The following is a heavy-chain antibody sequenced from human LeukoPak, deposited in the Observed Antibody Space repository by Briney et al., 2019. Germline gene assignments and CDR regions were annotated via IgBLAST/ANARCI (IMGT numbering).Heavy chain of an antibody. V-gene: IGHV3-53*04. CDR1: GFTVSSNY. D-gene: IGHD6-13*01. CDR2: IYSGGST. Sequence: GGSLRLSCAASGFTVSSNYMSWVRQAPGKGLEWVSVIYSGGSTYYADSAKGRFTISRHNSKNTLYLQMNSLRAEDTAVYYCAREAYYSSSWDPRYFDLWGRGTLVTVSS. J-gene: IGHJ2*01. CDR3: AREAYYSSSWDPRYFDL.